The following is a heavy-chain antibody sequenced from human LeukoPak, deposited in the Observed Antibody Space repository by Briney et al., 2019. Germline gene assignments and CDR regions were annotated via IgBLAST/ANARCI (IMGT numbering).Heavy chain of an antibody. CDR3: AKGDRVKVVVPGAETY. Sequence: GGSLRLSCAASGFTFSSYAMSWVRQAPGRGLEWVSAISGSGGSTYYADSVKGRFTISRDNSKNTLYLQMNSLRAEDTAVYYCAKGDRVKVVVPGAETYWGQGTLVTVSS. CDR1: GFTFSSYA. J-gene: IGHJ4*02. V-gene: IGHV3-23*01. D-gene: IGHD2-2*01. CDR2: ISGSGGST.